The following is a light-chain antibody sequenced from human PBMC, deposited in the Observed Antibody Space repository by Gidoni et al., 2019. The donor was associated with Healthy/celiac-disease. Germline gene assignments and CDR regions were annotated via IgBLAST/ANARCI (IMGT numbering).Light chain of an antibody. CDR3: KEWDRSTVV. CDR1: KLGDKY. V-gene: IGLV3-1*01. J-gene: IGLJ2*01. CDR2: QDS. Sequence: SYELTHPPSVSVSPGKTASITCSGDKLGDKYACWYQQKPGQSPVLVIYQDSKRPSGIPERFSGSNAGNTATMTISGTQAMDEADYYCKEWDRSTVVFGGGTKLTVL.